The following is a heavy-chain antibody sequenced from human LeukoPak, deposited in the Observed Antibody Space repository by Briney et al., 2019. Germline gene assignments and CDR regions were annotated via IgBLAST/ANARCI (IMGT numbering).Heavy chain of an antibody. J-gene: IGHJ5*02. D-gene: IGHD6-19*01. CDR2: ISSSGSTI. CDR3: ARGRVAVAGSSIPTQNTWFDP. CDR1: GFTFSDYY. Sequence: GGSLRLSCAASGFTFSDYYMSWIRQAPGKGLEWVSYISSSGSTIYYADSVKGRFTISRDNAKNSLYLQMNSLRAEDTAVYYCARGRVAVAGSSIPTQNTWFDPWGQGTLVTVSS. V-gene: IGHV3-11*04.